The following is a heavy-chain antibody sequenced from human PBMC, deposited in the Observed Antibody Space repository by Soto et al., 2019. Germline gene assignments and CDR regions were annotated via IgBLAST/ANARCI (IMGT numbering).Heavy chain of an antibody. Sequence: EVQLVESGGDLVKPGGSLRLSCAGSGFTFSSYSMNWVRQAPGKGLEWVSSIDRTSSHRYYADSVKGRFTISRDNAKNSLYLQMNSLRAEDTAVYYCASWVGYCSGGSCQGYFQHWGQGTLVTVSS. CDR2: IDRTSSHR. CDR1: GFTFSSYS. D-gene: IGHD2-15*01. CDR3: ASWVGYCSGGSCQGYFQH. J-gene: IGHJ1*01. V-gene: IGHV3-21*01.